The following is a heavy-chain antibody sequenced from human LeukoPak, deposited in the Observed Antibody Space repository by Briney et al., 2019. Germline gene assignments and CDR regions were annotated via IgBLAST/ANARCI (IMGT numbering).Heavy chain of an antibody. D-gene: IGHD6-13*01. V-gene: IGHV4-4*07. CDR1: GGSISSYY. CDR2: IYTSGST. Sequence: PSETLSLTCTVSGGSISSYYWSWIRQPAGKGLEWIGRIYTSGSTNYNPSLKSRVTMSVDTSKNQFSLKLSSVTAADTAVYYCARGRGGYSSSWYYFDYWGQGTLVTVSS. J-gene: IGHJ4*02. CDR3: ARGRGGYSSSWYYFDY.